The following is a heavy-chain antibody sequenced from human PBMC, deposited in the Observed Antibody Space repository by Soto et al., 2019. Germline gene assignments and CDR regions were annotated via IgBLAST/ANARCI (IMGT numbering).Heavy chain of an antibody. J-gene: IGHJ4*02. Sequence: SETLSLTCAVYGGSFSGYYWSWIRQPPGKGLEWIGEINHSGSTNYNPSLKSRVTISVDTSKNQFSLKLSSVTAADTAVYYCARGFKNITMIVVVTTTYYFDYWGQGTLVTVSS. CDR1: GGSFSGYY. D-gene: IGHD3-22*01. V-gene: IGHV4-34*01. CDR2: INHSGST. CDR3: ARGFKNITMIVVVTTTYYFDY.